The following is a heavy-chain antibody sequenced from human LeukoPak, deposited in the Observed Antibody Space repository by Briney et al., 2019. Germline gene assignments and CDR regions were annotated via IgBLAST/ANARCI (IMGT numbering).Heavy chain of an antibody. D-gene: IGHD6-13*01. Sequence: ASVKVSCKASGYTFTYYFIHWVRQAPGQGLEWMGGFDPEDGETIYAQKFQGRVTMTEDTSTDTAYMELSSLRSEDTAVYYCATDSSSWYWGQGTLVTVSS. CDR2: FDPEDGET. J-gene: IGHJ4*02. CDR1: GYTFTYYF. CDR3: ATDSSSWY. V-gene: IGHV1-24*01.